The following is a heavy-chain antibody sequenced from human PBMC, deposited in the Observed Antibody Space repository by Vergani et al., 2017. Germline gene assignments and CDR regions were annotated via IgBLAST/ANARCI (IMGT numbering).Heavy chain of an antibody. J-gene: IGHJ5*02. D-gene: IGHD3-10*01. CDR1: GGSMSGYY. CDR3: RRVADFYGLGSRLLDL. CDR2: MYHSGST. V-gene: IGHV4-59*01. Sequence: QVRLQESGPGLVKPSETLSLTCSVSGGSMSGYYWSWIRQPPGKELEWIGYMYHSGSTNYNPSLETRVTISGDTSKNQFSLKLNSVTAADTAVYYCRRVADFYGLGSRLLDLWGQGTLVTVSS.